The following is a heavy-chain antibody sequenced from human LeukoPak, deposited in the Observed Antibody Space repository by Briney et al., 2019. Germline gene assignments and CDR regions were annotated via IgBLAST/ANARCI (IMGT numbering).Heavy chain of an antibody. CDR1: GFTFSSYA. Sequence: GGSLRLSCAASGFTFSSYAMNWVRQAPGKGLEWVSGISGRGGITYYADSVKGRFTISRDNSKNTLYLQMNSLRAEDTAVYYCAKDLTSRGYSYGPFDYWGQGTLVTVSS. CDR3: AKDLTSRGYSYGPFDY. V-gene: IGHV3-23*01. D-gene: IGHD5-18*01. J-gene: IGHJ4*02. CDR2: ISGRGGIT.